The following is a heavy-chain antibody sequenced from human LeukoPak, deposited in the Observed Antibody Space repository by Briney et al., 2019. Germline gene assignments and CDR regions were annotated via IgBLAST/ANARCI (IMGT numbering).Heavy chain of an antibody. D-gene: IGHD6-13*01. CDR3: ARTAATSTGSLDD. CDR1: GFTFDDYG. CDR2: IKPDGSEK. Sequence: GGSLRLSCAASGFTFDDYGMSWVRQAPGKGLEWVANIKPDGSEKTYVDSVKGRFTISRDNAKNTLYLQMNSLRVEDKAIYYCARTAATSTGSLDDWGQGTLVTVSS. J-gene: IGHJ4*02. V-gene: IGHV3-7*01.